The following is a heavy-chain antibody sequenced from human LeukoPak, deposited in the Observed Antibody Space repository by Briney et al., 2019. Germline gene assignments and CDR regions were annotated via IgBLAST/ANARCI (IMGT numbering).Heavy chain of an antibody. CDR2: ISYDGSNK. V-gene: IGHV3-30-3*01. CDR1: GFTFSSYA. J-gene: IGHJ4*02. Sequence: GGSLRLSCAASGFTFSSYAMHWVRQAPGKGLEWVAVISYDGSNKYNADSVKGRFTISRDNSKNTLYLQMNSLRAEDTAMYYCARDRGSSGWYLFDYWGQGTLVTVS. D-gene: IGHD6-19*01. CDR3: ARDRGSSGWYLFDY.